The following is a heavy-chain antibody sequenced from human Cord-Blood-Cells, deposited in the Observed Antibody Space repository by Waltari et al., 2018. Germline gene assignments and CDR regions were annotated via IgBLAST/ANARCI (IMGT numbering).Heavy chain of an antibody. Sequence: QVQLQQWGAGLLKPSETLSLTCAVYGGSFSGYYWSWIRQPPGKGLEWIGEINHSGRTNDNPSLKSRVTISVDTSKNQFSLKLSSVTAADTAVYYCARRRDWIPFDYWGQGTLVTVSS. CDR3: ARRRDWIPFDY. V-gene: IGHV4-34*01. CDR2: INHSGRT. D-gene: IGHD5-18*01. CDR1: GGSFSGYY. J-gene: IGHJ4*02.